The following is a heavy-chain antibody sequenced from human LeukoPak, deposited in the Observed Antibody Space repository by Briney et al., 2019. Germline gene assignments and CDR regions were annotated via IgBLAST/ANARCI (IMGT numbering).Heavy chain of an antibody. J-gene: IGHJ4*02. CDR1: GYTFTNYY. V-gene: IGHV1-46*01. CDR2: INLSGGST. CDR3: ARETIAARLSYDRPLAY. D-gene: IGHD6-6*01. Sequence: ASVKVSCKASGYTFTNYYIHWVRQAPGQGLEWMGIINLSGGSTTYAQKFQGRVTMTRDTSTSTVYMELSSLRSEDTAVYYCARETIAARLSYDRPLAYWGQGTLVTVSS.